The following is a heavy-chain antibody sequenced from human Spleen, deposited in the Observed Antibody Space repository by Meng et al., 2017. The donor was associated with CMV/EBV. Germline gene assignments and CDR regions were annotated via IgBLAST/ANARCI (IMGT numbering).Heavy chain of an antibody. D-gene: IGHD3-22*01. CDR2: INQSGST. CDR3: ARKDYYDISGHAFDI. V-gene: IGHV4-34*01. Sequence: SETLSLTCAVYGGSFSGYYWSWIRQPPGKGLEWIGGINQSGSTNCNPTLKSRVTISVDTSKNHFSLNLTSVTAADTAVYYCARKDYYDISGHAFDIWGQGTMVTVSS. CDR1: GGSFSGYY. J-gene: IGHJ3*02.